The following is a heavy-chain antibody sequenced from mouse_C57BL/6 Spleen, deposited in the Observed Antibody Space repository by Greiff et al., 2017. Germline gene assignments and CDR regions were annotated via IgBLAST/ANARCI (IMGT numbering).Heavy chain of an antibody. CDR1: GYTFTSYW. D-gene: IGHD2-4*01. CDR2: INPSNGGT. V-gene: IGHV1-53*01. Sequence: VQLQQPGTELVKPGASVKLSCKASGYTFTSYWMHWVKQRPGQGLEWIGNINPSNGGTNYNEKFKSKATLTVDKSSSTAYMQLSSLTSEDSAVYYCARKGIYYEDWFAYWGQGTLVTVSA. CDR3: ARKGIYYEDWFAY. J-gene: IGHJ3*01.